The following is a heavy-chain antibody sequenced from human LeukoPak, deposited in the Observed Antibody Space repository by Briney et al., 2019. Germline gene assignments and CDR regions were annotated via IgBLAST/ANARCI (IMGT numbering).Heavy chain of an antibody. CDR1: GYMFAVFG. Sequence: GASVKVSCKASGYMFAVFGITWVRQAPGQGLEWMGSIRVHNGDTNYAQKFQGSLTMTTDTSATTAYMELRSLKSDDTAVYYCARDRYDLGVAFDFWGQGTMVTVSS. J-gene: IGHJ3*01. V-gene: IGHV1-18*01. CDR3: ARDRYDLGVAFDF. D-gene: IGHD3-9*01. CDR2: IRVHNGDT.